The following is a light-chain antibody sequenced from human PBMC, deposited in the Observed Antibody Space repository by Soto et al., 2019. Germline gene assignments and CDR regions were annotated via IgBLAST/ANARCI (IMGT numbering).Light chain of an antibody. CDR1: SSDVGSYKY. CDR2: DVS. Sequence: QSALTQPASVSGSPGQSITISCTGTSSDVGSYKYVSWYQQHPGTAPKLLLYDVSNRPSGISDRFSGSKSGITASLTISGLQAEDEADYYCSSVTSNITYVFGSGTKLTVL. CDR3: SSVTSNITYV. J-gene: IGLJ1*01. V-gene: IGLV2-14*03.